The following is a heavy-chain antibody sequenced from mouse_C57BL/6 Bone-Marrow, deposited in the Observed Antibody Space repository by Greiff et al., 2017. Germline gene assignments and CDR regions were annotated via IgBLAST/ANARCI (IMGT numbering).Heavy chain of an antibody. Sequence: QVQLQQSGPELVKPGASVKISCKASGYTFTDYYINWVKQRPGQGLEWIGWIFPGSGSTYYNEKFKGKATLTVDKSSSTAYMLLSSLTSEDSAVYFCARSHDGYYNYYAMDYWGQGTSVTVSS. V-gene: IGHV1-75*01. J-gene: IGHJ4*01. CDR1: GYTFTDYY. D-gene: IGHD2-3*01. CDR3: ARSHDGYYNYYAMDY. CDR2: IFPGSGST.